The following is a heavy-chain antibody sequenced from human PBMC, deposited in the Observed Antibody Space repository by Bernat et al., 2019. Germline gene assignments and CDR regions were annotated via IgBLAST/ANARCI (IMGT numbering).Heavy chain of an antibody. D-gene: IGHD1-26*01. CDR2: VKSKIDGGTI. J-gene: IGHJ4*02. CDR1: GFTFSNAW. V-gene: IGHV3-15*01. CDR3: TTGATY. Sequence: EAQLVESGGGLVKPGGSLRLSCAASGFTFSNAWMYWVRQAPGKGLEWVARVKSKIDGGTIDYAAPVKGRFTISRDDLRNTLYLQMNSLKTEDTAVYYCTTGATYWGQGTLVIVSS.